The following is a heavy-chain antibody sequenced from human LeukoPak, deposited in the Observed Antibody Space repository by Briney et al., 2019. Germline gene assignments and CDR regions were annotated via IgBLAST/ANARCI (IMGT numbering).Heavy chain of an antibody. V-gene: IGHV4-61*02. CDR1: GASVSSGYSY. CDR2: VSTSGSS. CDR3: ARSLGHYYDDTAYWDAFAL. Sequence: SETLSLTCTVSGASVSSGYSYWIWIRQPAGKGLEWIGRVSTSGSSNYTPSLASRVTISLDTSKNQFSLNVISVTAADTAIYYCARSLGHYYDDTAYWDAFALWGQGTMVTVSS. D-gene: IGHD3-22*01. J-gene: IGHJ3*01.